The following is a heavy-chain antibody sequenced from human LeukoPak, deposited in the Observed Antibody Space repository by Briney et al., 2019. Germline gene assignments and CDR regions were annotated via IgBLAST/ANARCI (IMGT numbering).Heavy chain of an antibody. CDR1: GFTFSSYA. D-gene: IGHD5-18*01. V-gene: IGHV3-30*04. J-gene: IGHJ4*02. Sequence: PGGSLRLACAASGFTFSSYAMHWVRQAPGKGLEWVAVISYDGSNEYYADSVKGRFTISRDNSKNTLYLQMNSLRAEDTAVYYCARDHSGIQLWLYFDYWGQGTLVTVSS. CDR3: ARDHSGIQLWLYFDY. CDR2: ISYDGSNE.